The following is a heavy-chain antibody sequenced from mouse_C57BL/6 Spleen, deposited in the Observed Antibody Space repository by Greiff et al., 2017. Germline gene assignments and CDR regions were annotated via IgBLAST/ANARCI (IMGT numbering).Heavy chain of an antibody. CDR3: APTAQATGGFAY. J-gene: IGHJ3*01. Sequence: VQLQQPGAELVRPGSSVKLSCKASGYTFTSYWMHWVKQRPIQGLEWIGNIDPSDSETHYNQKFKDKATLTVDKSSSTAYMQLSSLTSEDSAVYYCAPTAQATGGFAYWGQGTLVTVSA. D-gene: IGHD3-2*02. CDR2: IDPSDSET. V-gene: IGHV1-52*01. CDR1: GYTFTSYW.